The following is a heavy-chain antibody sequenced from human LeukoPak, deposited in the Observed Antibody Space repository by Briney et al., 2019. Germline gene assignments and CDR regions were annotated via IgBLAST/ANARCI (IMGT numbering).Heavy chain of an antibody. CDR3: ASSRKGWFGESTKPPYYFAY. D-gene: IGHD3-10*01. CDR2: ISGSGGST. V-gene: IGHV3-23*01. J-gene: IGHJ4*02. CDR1: GFTFSSYA. Sequence: GGSLSLSCAASGFTFSSYAMSWVRQAPGKGLEWVSAISGSGGSTYYADSVKGRFTISRDNSKNTLYLQMNSLRAEDTAVYYCASSRKGWFGESTKPPYYFAYWGQGTLVTVSS.